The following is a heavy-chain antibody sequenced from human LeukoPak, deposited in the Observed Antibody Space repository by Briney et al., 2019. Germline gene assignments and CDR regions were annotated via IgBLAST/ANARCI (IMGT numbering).Heavy chain of an antibody. CDR1: GFTFSSYA. D-gene: IGHD6-13*01. CDR3: ARDRAAAGFDAFDI. J-gene: IGHJ3*02. Sequence: GRSLRLSCAASGFTFSSYAMHWVRQAPGKGREWVAVISYDGSNKYYADSVKGRFTISRDNSKNTLYLQMNSLRAEDTAVYYCARDRAAAGFDAFDIWGQGTMVTVSS. CDR2: ISYDGSNK. V-gene: IGHV3-30*04.